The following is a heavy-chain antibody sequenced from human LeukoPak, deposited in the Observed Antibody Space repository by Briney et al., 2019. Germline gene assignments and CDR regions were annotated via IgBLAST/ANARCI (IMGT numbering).Heavy chain of an antibody. Sequence: ASVKVSCKASGYTFTGYYMHWVRQAPGQGREWMGWINPNSGGTNYAQKFQGRVTMTRDTSISTAYMELSRLRSDDTAVYYCARGHSRGWGYYFDYWGQGTLVTVSS. J-gene: IGHJ4*02. CDR1: GYTFTGYY. CDR3: ARGHSRGWGYYFDY. V-gene: IGHV1-2*02. D-gene: IGHD6-19*01. CDR2: INPNSGGT.